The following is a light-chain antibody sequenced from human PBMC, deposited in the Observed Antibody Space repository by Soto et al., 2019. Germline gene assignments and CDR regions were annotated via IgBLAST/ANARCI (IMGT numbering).Light chain of an antibody. CDR2: NNN. J-gene: IGLJ1*01. Sequence: QSVLTQPPSASGTPGQRVTISCSGGSSNIGTNAVNWYQQLPGTAPKLLIYNNNQRPSGVPDRFSGSKSGTSASLAISGLQSEDFVDYYCAAWDDSLNGYVFLTGNNVPV. V-gene: IGLV1-44*01. CDR1: SSNIGTNA. CDR3: AAWDDSLNGYV.